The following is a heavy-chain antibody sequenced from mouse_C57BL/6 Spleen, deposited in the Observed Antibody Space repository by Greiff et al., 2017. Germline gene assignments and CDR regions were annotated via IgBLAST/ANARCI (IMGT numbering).Heavy chain of an antibody. CDR3: AGTGSGYKFLYAMDY. D-gene: IGHD3-2*02. J-gene: IGHJ4*01. CDR1: GYTFTDYN. Sequence: VQLKESGPELVKPGASVKMSCKASGYTFTDYNMHWVKQSHGKSLEWIGYINPNNGGTSYNQKFKGKATLTVNKSSSTAYMELRSLTSEDSAVYYCAGTGSGYKFLYAMDYWGQGTSVTVSS. CDR2: INPNNGGT. V-gene: IGHV1-22*01.